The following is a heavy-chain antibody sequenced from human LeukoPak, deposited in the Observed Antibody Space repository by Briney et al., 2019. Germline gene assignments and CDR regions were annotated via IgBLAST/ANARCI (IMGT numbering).Heavy chain of an antibody. CDR3: ARDERVVVVAATHAFDI. V-gene: IGHV4-38-2*02. CDR2: FYHSGIT. CDR1: GGSISSYD. J-gene: IGHJ3*02. D-gene: IGHD2-15*01. Sequence: SETLSLTCTVSGGSISSYDWSWIRQPPGKGLEWIGSFYHSGITYYNPSLKSRVTISVEMSKNQSSLKLSSVTAADTAVYYCARDERVVVVAATHAFDIWGQGTMVTVSS.